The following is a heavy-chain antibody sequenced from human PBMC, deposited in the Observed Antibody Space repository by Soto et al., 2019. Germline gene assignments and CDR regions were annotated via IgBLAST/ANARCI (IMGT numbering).Heavy chain of an antibody. D-gene: IGHD6-19*01. Sequence: GGSLRLSCAVSGFTFSSHAMSWVRQAPGKGLECVSTISSSGGSTYYADSVKGRFTISRDNSKNTLYLQMNSLRAEDTAVYYCANRYSSGWYYLDYWGQGTLVTVSS. CDR3: ANRYSSGWYYLDY. CDR1: GFTFSSHA. CDR2: ISSSGGST. J-gene: IGHJ4*02. V-gene: IGHV3-23*01.